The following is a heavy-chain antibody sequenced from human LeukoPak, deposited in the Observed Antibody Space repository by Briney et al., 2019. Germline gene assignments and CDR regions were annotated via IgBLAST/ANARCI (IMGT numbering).Heavy chain of an antibody. CDR1: GFTFDDYA. D-gene: IGHD1-26*01. CDR3: AKPAIGSYSPTYFDY. J-gene: IGHJ4*02. Sequence: PGRSLRLSCAASGFTFDDYAMHWVRQAPGKGLEWVSGISWNSGSIGYADSVKGRFTISRDNAKNSLYLQMNSLRAEDTALYYCAKPAIGSYSPTYFDYWGQGTLVTVSS. CDR2: ISWNSGSI. V-gene: IGHV3-9*01.